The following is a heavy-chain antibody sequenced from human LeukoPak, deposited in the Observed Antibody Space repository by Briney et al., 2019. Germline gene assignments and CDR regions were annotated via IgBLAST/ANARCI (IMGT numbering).Heavy chain of an antibody. CDR2: IYSGGTT. V-gene: IGHV3-66*01. CDR3: ARGKDSSYYYGMDV. J-gene: IGHJ6*02. CDR1: GFTVSNNY. D-gene: IGHD6-13*01. Sequence: PGGSLRLSCATSGFTVSNNYMTWARQAPGKGLEWGSVIYSGGTTFYADSVKDRFTISRDNSKNTLYLQMNSLRVEDTAVYYCARGKDSSYYYGMDVWGQGTTVTVSS.